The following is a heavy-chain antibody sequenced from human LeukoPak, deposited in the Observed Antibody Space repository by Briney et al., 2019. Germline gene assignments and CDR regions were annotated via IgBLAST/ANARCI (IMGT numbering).Heavy chain of an antibody. CDR1: GGSISSYY. D-gene: IGHD4-17*01. J-gene: IGHJ1*01. V-gene: IGHV4-59*01. CDR2: IHYSGST. Sequence: SETLSLTCTVSGGSISSYYWSWTRQPPGKGLQWIGYIHYSGSTNYNPSLKSRVTISVDTSKNQFSLKLTSVTAADTAVYYCARDDYGDYTFHHWGQGTLVTVSS. CDR3: ARDDYGDYTFHH.